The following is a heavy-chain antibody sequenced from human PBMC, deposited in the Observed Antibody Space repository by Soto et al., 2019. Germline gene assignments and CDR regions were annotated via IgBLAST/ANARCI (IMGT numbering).Heavy chain of an antibody. J-gene: IGHJ4*02. CDR3: ARDNQTTVNTAFDY. CDR1: GYTFTDYD. Sequence: ASVKVSCKASGYTFTDYDRHWVRQAPGQGLEWMGWINTGNGNTKHSQKFQGRVTITRDTSASTAYMELSSLRSEDTAVYYCARDNQTTVNTAFDYWGQGTLVTVSS. D-gene: IGHD4-17*01. CDR2: INTGNGNT. V-gene: IGHV1-3*04.